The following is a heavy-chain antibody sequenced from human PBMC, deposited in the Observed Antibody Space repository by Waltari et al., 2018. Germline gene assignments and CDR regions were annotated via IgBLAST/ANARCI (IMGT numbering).Heavy chain of an antibody. J-gene: IGHJ4*02. D-gene: IGHD2-21*01. CDR1: GASISISSRDY. CDR3: ARYIVGTMVDY. CDR2: IYSGGAT. Sequence: QLELQESGPGLVKPSETLSLTCIVSGASISISSRDYWGWIRQPPGKGLEGIGSIYSGGATHYNPSRTSRVTLSVDTSKNQFSLRLRSVTAADTAVYYCARYIVGTMVDYWSPGTLVTVSS. V-gene: IGHV4-39*01.